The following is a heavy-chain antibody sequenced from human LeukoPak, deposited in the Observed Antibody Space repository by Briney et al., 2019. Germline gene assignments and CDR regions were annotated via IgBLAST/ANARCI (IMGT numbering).Heavy chain of an antibody. V-gene: IGHV3-9*01. CDR2: ISWNSGSI. J-gene: IGHJ4*02. CDR1: GFTFDDYA. CDR3: AKDSGSYFYYFDY. D-gene: IGHD3-10*01. Sequence: GRSLRLSCAASGFTFDDYAMHWVRQAPGKGLGWVSGISWNSGSIGYADSVKGRFTISRDNAKNSLYLQMNSLRAEDTALYYCAKDSGSYFYYFDYWGQGTLVTVSS.